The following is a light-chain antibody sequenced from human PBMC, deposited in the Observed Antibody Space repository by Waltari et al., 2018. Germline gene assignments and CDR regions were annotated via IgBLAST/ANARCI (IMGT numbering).Light chain of an antibody. CDR1: SGSIASNY. CDR3: QSYDGTNWV. CDR2: EDH. V-gene: IGLV6-57*02. J-gene: IGLJ3*02. Sequence: NFMLTQPHSVSESPGKTVTISCSGSSGSIASNYVHWYQQRPGSAPNTVIYEDHQRPPGVPDRFSGSIDSSSNSASLTISGLKTEDEADYYCQSYDGTNWVFGGGTKLTVL.